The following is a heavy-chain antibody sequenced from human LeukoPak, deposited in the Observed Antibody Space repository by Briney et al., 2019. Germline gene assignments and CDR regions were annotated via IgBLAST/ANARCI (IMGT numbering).Heavy chain of an antibody. V-gene: IGHV1-69*08. Sequence: SVKVSCKTSGGTFLSHTFSWVRQAPGKGLEWMGKITPVIETANYAQTLQGRVSIYADKSTTTVYMDLSGLRPDDTAVYYCARVNLRGSNYNWFDPWGQGTRVTVSS. CDR1: GGTFLSHT. CDR3: ARVNLRGSNYNWFDP. D-gene: IGHD3-10*01. J-gene: IGHJ5*02. CDR2: ITPVIETA.